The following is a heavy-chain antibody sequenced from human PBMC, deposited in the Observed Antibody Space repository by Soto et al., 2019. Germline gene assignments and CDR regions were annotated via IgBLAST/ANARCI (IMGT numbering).Heavy chain of an antibody. D-gene: IGHD3-10*01. CDR2: IYYSGSN. Sequence: SETLSLTCTVSGGSVSSGSYYWSWIRQPPGKGLEWIGYIYYSGSNNYNPSLKSRVTISVDTSKNQYSLKLSSVTAADTDVYYCAGDGGSARGVIDYWGQGTLVTVSS. V-gene: IGHV4-61*01. CDR1: GGSVSSGSYY. CDR3: AGDGGSARGVIDY. J-gene: IGHJ4*02.